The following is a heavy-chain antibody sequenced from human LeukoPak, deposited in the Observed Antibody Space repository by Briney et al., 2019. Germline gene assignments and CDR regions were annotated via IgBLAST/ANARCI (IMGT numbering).Heavy chain of an antibody. CDR3: AKDGGGYCSSTSCSGSWFDP. Sequence: GGSLRLSCAASGFSFSTYGMHWVRQAPGKGLEWVAVIWYDESSKYFADSVKGRFTISRDNSKNTLYLQMNSLRVEGTAVYYCAKDGGGYCSSTSCSGSWFDPWGQGTLVTVSS. CDR1: GFSFSTYG. V-gene: IGHV3-33*06. CDR2: IWYDESSK. D-gene: IGHD2-2*03. J-gene: IGHJ5*02.